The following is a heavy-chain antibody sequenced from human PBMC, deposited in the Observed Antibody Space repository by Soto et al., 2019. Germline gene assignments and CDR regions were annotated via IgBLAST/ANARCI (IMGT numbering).Heavy chain of an antibody. Sequence: EAQLVESGGALVTPGGSLRLSCAASGLTFTNAWMNWVRQAPGKGLEWVGRIKRKIDGETTDYAAPVNGRFSIARDDSKNTVFLQLNSLKTEDTAVYYCSTVSLISDTSVHTSAFWGQGTLVTVSS. V-gene: IGHV3-15*07. CDR2: IKRKIDGETT. CDR1: GLTFTNAW. D-gene: IGHD1-26*01. CDR3: STVSLISDTSVHTSAF. J-gene: IGHJ4*02.